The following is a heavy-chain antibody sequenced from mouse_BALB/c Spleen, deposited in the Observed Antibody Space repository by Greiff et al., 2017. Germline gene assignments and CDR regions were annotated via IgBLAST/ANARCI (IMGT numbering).Heavy chain of an antibody. CDR3: AREEVPYYYAMDY. Sequence: VKLMESGPGLVAPSQSLSITCTVSGFSLTGYGVNWVRQPPGKGLEWLGMIWGDGSTDYNSALKSRLSISKDNSKSQVFLKMNSLQTDDTARYYCAREEVPYYYAMDYWGQGTSVTVSS. D-gene: IGHD2-14*01. CDR1: GFSLTGYG. J-gene: IGHJ4*01. CDR2: IWGDGST. V-gene: IGHV2-6-7*01.